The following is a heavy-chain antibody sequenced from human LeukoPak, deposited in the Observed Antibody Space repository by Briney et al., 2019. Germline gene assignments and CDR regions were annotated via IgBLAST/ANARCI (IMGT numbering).Heavy chain of an antibody. V-gene: IGHV4-4*02. CDR1: GGSISSSNW. CDR3: ASTYGDYRSEFDY. CDR2: IYHSGST. Sequence: TSETLSLTCAVSGGSISSSNWWSWVRQPPGKGLEWIGEIYHSGSTNYNPSLKSRVTISVDKSKNQFSLKLSSVTAADTAVYYCASTYGDYRSEFDYWGQGTLVTVSS. D-gene: IGHD4-17*01. J-gene: IGHJ4*02.